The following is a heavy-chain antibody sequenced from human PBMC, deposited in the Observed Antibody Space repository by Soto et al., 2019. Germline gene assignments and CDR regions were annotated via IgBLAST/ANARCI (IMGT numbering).Heavy chain of an antibody. CDR2: IIPIFGTA. J-gene: IGHJ6*02. D-gene: IGHD3-3*01. V-gene: IGHV1-69*01. Sequence: QVQLVQSGAEVKKPGSSVKVSCKASGGTFSSYAISWVRQAPGQGLEWMGGIIPIFGTANYAQKFQGRVTITADESTSTAYMELSSLRSEDTAVYYCARHYDFWSGRFPDVWGQGTTVTVSS. CDR1: GGTFSSYA. CDR3: ARHYDFWSGRFPDV.